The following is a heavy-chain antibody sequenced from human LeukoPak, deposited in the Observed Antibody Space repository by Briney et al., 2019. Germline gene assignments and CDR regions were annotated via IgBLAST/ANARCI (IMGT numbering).Heavy chain of an antibody. CDR2: INHSGST. J-gene: IGHJ5*02. D-gene: IGHD4/OR15-4a*01. Sequence: SETLSLTRAVYGGSFSGYYWSWIRQPPGKGLEWIGEINHSGSTNYNPSLKSRVTISVDTSKNQFSLKLSSVTAADTAVYYCARGYGGNTWFDPWGQGTLVTVSS. V-gene: IGHV4-34*01. CDR3: ARGYGGNTWFDP. CDR1: GGSFSGYY.